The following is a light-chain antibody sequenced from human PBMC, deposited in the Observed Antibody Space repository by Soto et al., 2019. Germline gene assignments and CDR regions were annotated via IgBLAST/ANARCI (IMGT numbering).Light chain of an antibody. CDR2: NNN. CDR1: SSNIGSNT. V-gene: IGLV1-44*01. CDR3: AAWDDSLNGLG. Sequence: QSVLTQPPSASGTPGQRVTISCSGSSSNIGSNTVNWYQQLPGTAPKLLIYNNNQRPSGVPDRFSGSKSGTSASLAISGLQSEDEADYYCAAWDDSLNGLGFGTGTK. J-gene: IGLJ1*01.